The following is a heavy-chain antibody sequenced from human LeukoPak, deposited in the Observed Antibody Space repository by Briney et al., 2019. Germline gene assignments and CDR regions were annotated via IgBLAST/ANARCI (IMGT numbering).Heavy chain of an antibody. D-gene: IGHD3-22*01. CDR2: VSGSGGST. J-gene: IGHJ4*02. Sequence: GGSLRLSCVVSGITLANYGMSWVSQAPGKGLEWVAGVSGSGGSTNYAGSVKGRFTISRDNPKNTLYLQMNSLRAEDTAVYFCAKRGVVIRVILVGFHKEAYYFDSWGQGALVTVSS. CDR3: AKRGVVIRVILVGFHKEAYYFDS. CDR1: GITLANYG. V-gene: IGHV3-23*01.